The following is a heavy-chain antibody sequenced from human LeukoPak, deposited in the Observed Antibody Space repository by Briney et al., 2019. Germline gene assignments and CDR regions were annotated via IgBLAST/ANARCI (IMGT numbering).Heavy chain of an antibody. CDR2: INPSGGST. V-gene: IGHV1-46*01. J-gene: IGHJ4*02. CDR1: GYTFTSYY. CDR3: ARVVEDYYGSGSYTPHFAY. Sequence: ASVKVSCKASGYTFTSYYMHWVRQAPGQGLEWMGIINPSGGSTSYAQKFQGRVTMTRDTSTSTVYTELSSLRSEDTAVYYCARVVEDYYGSGSYTPHFAYWGQGTLVTVSS. D-gene: IGHD3-10*01.